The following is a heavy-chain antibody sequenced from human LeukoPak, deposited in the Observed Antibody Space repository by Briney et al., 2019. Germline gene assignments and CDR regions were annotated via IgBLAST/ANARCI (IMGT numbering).Heavy chain of an antibody. D-gene: IGHD3-22*01. V-gene: IGHV3-48*01. CDR1: GFTFSSYS. Sequence: PGGSLRLSCAASGFTFSSYSMNWVRQAPGKGLEWVSYISSSSSTIYYADSVKGRFTISGDNAKNSLYLQMNSLRAEDTAVYYCARGVGYYYDSSGYSEVPWGQGTLVTVSS. CDR3: ARGVGYYYDSSGYSEVP. CDR2: ISSSSSTI. J-gene: IGHJ5*02.